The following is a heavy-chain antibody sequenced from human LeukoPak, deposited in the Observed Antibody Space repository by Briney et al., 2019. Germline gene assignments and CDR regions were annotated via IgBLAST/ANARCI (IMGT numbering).Heavy chain of an antibody. CDR3: ARGPRNDP. D-gene: IGHD1-14*01. CDR1: GYPFTTSE. V-gene: IGHV1-8*01. Sequence: GASVKVSCKTSGYPFTTSEINWVRQAAGQGLEWMGWVHPNSGDTDYAQRFQGRVTMTRDTSTSTVYMELRGLRYDDTAVYFCARGPRNDPWGQGTLVTVSS. CDR2: VHPNSGDT. J-gene: IGHJ5*02.